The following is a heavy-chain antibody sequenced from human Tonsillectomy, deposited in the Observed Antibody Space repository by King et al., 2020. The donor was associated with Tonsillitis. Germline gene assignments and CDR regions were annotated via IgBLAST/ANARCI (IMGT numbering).Heavy chain of an antibody. CDR2: ISYDGSNK. J-gene: IGHJ6*02. CDR3: ARDYYGSGSYYFLNYYYYGMDV. CDR1: GFTFSSYG. D-gene: IGHD3-10*01. Sequence: VQLVESGGGVVQPGRSLRLSCAASGFTFSSYGMHWVRQAPGKGLEWVAVISYDGSNKYYADSVKGRFTISRDNSKNTLYLQMNSLRDEDTAVYYCARDYYGSGSYYFLNYYYYGMDVWGQGTTVTVSS. V-gene: IGHV3-33*05.